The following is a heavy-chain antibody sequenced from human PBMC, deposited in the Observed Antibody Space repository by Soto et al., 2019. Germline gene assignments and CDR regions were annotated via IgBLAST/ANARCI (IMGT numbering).Heavy chain of an antibody. V-gene: IGHV3-15*01. CDR3: TTWGLDAFWSGYSASFDY. Sequence: EVQLVESGGGLVKPGGSLRLSCAASGFTFSNAWMSWVRQAPGKGLEWVGRIKSKTDGGTTDYAAPVKGRFTISRDDSKHTMYLQMNSLKTEDTAVYYCTTWGLDAFWSGYSASFDYWGQGTLVTVSS. CDR1: GFTFSNAW. D-gene: IGHD3-3*01. CDR2: IKSKTDGGTT. J-gene: IGHJ4*02.